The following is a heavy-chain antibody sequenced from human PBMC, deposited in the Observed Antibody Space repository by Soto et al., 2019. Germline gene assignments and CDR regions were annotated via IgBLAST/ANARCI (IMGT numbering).Heavy chain of an antibody. CDR2: IHYSGST. Sequence: NPSETLSLTCTVSGGSISSGGDYWGWIRQPPGKGLEWIGTIHYSGSTYYNPSLKSRVTISVDTSKNQFSLKLSSVTAADTAVYYCARESRTVIAATQSGDYWGQGTLVTVSS. V-gene: IGHV4-39*02. J-gene: IGHJ4*02. CDR1: GGSISSGGDY. D-gene: IGHD2-15*01. CDR3: ARESRTVIAATQSGDY.